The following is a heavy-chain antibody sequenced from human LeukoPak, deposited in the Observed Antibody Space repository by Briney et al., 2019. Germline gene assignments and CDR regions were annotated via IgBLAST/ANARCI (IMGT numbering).Heavy chain of an antibody. V-gene: IGHV3-11*01. CDR3: ARSIGLTGGGVDV. CDR1: GFTFSDYN. CDR2: ITDSGNTI. Sequence: PGGSLRLSCAASGFTFSDYNMNWVRQAPGKGLEWVSYITDSGNTIYYADSVKGRFTISRDNAKNSLYLQMNSLRAEDTAVYYCARSIGLTGGGVDVWGQGTTVTVSS. J-gene: IGHJ6*02. D-gene: IGHD3-9*01.